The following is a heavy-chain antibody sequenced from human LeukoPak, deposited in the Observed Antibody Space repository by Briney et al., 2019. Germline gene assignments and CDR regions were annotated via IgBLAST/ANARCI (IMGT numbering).Heavy chain of an antibody. CDR1: GFIFNNYA. CDR3: ARGMSSGRYAVDI. D-gene: IGHD6-19*01. J-gene: IGHJ3*02. CDR2: ISWNSGTI. Sequence: GGSLRLSCAGSGFIFNNYAMHWVRQPPGKGLEWVSGISWNSGTIDYADSVRGRFTISRDNAKNSLYLQMNSLRAEDTAVYYCARGMSSGRYAVDIWGQGTMVTVSS. V-gene: IGHV3-9*01.